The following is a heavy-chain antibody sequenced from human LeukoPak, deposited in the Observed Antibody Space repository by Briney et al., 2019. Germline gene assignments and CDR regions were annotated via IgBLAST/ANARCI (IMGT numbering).Heavy chain of an antibody. CDR1: GGSFSGYY. V-gene: IGHV4-34*01. D-gene: IGHD2-15*01. Sequence: SETLSLTCAVYGGSFSGYYWSWIRQPPGKGLEWIGEINHSGSTNYKPSLKSRVTISVDTSKNQFSLKLSSVTAADTAVYYCARAGRYCSGASCYPAVFVYWGQGTLVTVSS. CDR2: INHSGST. J-gene: IGHJ4*02. CDR3: ARAGRYCSGASCYPAVFVY.